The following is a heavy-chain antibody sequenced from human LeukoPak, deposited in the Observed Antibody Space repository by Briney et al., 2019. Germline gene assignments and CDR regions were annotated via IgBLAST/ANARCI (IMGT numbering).Heavy chain of an antibody. CDR2: IYYSGST. D-gene: IGHD1-26*01. J-gene: IGHJ4*02. CDR3: ARQGIVGATKD. CDR1: GGSISSYY. Sequence: SETLSLTCTVSGGSISSYYWSSIRQPPGKGLEWIGYIYYSGSTNYNPSLKSRVTISVDTSKNQFSLKLSSVTAADTAVYYCARQGIVGATKDWGQGTLVTVSS. V-gene: IGHV4-59*08.